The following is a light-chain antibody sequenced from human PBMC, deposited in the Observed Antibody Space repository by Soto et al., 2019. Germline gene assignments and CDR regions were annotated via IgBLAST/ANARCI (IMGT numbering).Light chain of an antibody. CDR3: QTWGTGIAV. Sequence: QLVLTQSPSASASLGASVKLTCTLSSGHSSYIIAWHQQQPEEGPRYLMNLNSDGSHTKGDGIPDRFSGSSSGAERYLTISSLQSEDEADYYCQTWGTGIAVFGGGTKLTVL. J-gene: IGLJ2*01. CDR2: LNSDGSH. V-gene: IGLV4-69*01. CDR1: SGHSSYI.